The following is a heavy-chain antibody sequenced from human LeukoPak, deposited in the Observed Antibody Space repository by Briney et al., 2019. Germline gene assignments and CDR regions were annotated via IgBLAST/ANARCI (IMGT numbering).Heavy chain of an antibody. CDR3: ARHLSGVTGYTYGRGIDY. Sequence: PGGSLRLSCAASGFTFSSYSMNWVRQAPGKGLEWVSSISSSSSYIYYADSVKGRFTISRDNAKNSLYLQMNSLRAEDTAVYYCARHLSGVTGYTYGRGIDYWGQGTLVIVSS. D-gene: IGHD5-18*01. J-gene: IGHJ4*02. CDR1: GFTFSSYS. V-gene: IGHV3-21*01. CDR2: ISSSSSYI.